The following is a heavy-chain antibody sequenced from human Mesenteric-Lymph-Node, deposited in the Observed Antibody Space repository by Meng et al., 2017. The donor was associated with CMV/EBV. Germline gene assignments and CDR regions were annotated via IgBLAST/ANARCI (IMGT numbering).Heavy chain of an antibody. CDR1: GYTFTDFY. Sequence: QVQLVQSRAEVGKPGASVMVSCKASGYTFTDFYIHWVRQAPVQGLEWMGRLNPDSGVSNSAQNFQGRVTMTRDTSISTAYMELGRLTSDDKAVYYCARDNVNPEGFDPWGQGTLVTVSS. D-gene: IGHD2/OR15-2a*01. CDR3: ARDNVNPEGFDP. V-gene: IGHV1-2*06. CDR2: LNPDSGVS. J-gene: IGHJ5*02.